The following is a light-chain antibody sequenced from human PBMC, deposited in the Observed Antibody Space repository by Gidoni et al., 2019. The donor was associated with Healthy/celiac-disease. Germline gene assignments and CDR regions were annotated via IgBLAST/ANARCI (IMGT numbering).Light chain of an antibody. V-gene: IGKV1-5*03. J-gene: IGKJ2*02. CDR1: QSISSW. Sequence: DIQMTQSPSTLSASVGDRVTITCRASQSISSWLAWYQQKPGKAPKLLIYRASSLESGVPSRFSGRGSATEFTLTISSLQPDDFATYYCQQYNSYSGTFGQGTKLEIK. CDR2: RAS. CDR3: QQYNSYSGT.